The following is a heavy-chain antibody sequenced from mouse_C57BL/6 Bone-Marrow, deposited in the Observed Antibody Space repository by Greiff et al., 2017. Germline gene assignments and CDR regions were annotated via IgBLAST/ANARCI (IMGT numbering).Heavy chain of an antibody. J-gene: IGHJ4*01. Sequence: QVQLKQPGAELVKPGASVKVSCKASGYTFTSYWMHWVKQRPGQGLEWIGRIHPSDSDTNYNQKFKGKATLTVDNSSSTAYMQLSSLTSEDSAVYYCAIEGVRYSNIYYYAMDYWGQGTSVTVSS. CDR1: GYTFTSYW. CDR3: AIEGVRYSNIYYYAMDY. D-gene: IGHD2-5*01. V-gene: IGHV1-74*01. CDR2: IHPSDSDT.